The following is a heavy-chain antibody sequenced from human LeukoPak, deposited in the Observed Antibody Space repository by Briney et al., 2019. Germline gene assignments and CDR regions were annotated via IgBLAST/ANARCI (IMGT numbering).Heavy chain of an antibody. Sequence: ASVKVSCKASGYTFPPYSLIWLRQAPGQELDWMGWISPYNCNTKYAQKVQGRVTMDTDTSTSTAYMGLRSLRSDDTAVYYCARGLGGSGRYFLTFDYWGQGTLVIVSS. CDR1: GYTFPPYS. V-gene: IGHV1-18*01. CDR3: ARGLGGSGRYFLTFDY. J-gene: IGHJ4*02. CDR2: ISPYNCNT. D-gene: IGHD1-26*01.